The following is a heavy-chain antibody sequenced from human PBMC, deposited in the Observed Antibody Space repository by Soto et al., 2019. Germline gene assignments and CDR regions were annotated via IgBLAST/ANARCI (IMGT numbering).Heavy chain of an antibody. CDR1: GGTFDGYA. Sequence: GGTLRLTCAAYGGTFDGYARHWVRQAPGKGLEWVGGISWNRGSKGYADSVKGRFTISRDNAKKSLYLQMNSLRAEDTALYYCAEGASVGSWYYAFDIWGQGTMVTVSS. CDR2: ISWNRGSK. J-gene: IGHJ3*02. D-gene: IGHD6-13*01. V-gene: IGHV3-9*01. CDR3: AEGASVGSWYYAFDI.